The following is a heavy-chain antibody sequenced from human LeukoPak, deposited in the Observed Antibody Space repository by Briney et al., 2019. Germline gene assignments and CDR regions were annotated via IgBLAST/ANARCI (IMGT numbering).Heavy chain of an antibody. CDR1: GGTFSRYT. Sequence: SVKVSCTASGGTFSRYTISWGRQAPGQGLKWRGRIIPILGIANYPQKLQGRITITADKSTSTAYMELSSLRSEDPAVHHSARVYDCTIFGVGSPRFPDYWGQGTLVTVSS. CDR2: IIPILGIA. V-gene: IGHV1-69*02. J-gene: IGHJ4*02. CDR3: ARVYDCTIFGVGSPRFPDY. D-gene: IGHD3-3*01.